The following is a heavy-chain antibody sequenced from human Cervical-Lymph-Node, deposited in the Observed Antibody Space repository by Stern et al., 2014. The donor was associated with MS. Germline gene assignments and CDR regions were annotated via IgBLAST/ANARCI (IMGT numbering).Heavy chain of an antibody. CDR3: ARMWAVQGLRGNLPGYFQH. Sequence: EVQLVESGAEVKKPGESLKISCKGSGYSFTNYWIGWVRQMPGKGLECMGILYPGASDTRYSPSFQGQSTISAARSINTAYLQWSSLKASDTAMYYWARMWAVQGLRGNLPGYFQHWGQGTLVTVSS. V-gene: IGHV5-51*01. CDR2: LYPGASDT. J-gene: IGHJ1*01. D-gene: IGHD3-10*01. CDR1: GYSFTNYW.